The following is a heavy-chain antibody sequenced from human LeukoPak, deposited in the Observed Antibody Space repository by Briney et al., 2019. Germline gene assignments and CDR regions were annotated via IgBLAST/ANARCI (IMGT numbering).Heavy chain of an antibody. J-gene: IGHJ3*02. CDR2: ISSSSSTI. CDR3: ARAKEGSYDGFDI. CDR1: GFTFSSYS. Sequence: GGSLRLSCAASGFTFSSYSMNWVRQAPGKGLEWVSYISSSSSTIYYADSVKGRFTISRDNAKNSLYLQMNSLRAEDTAVYYCARAKEGSYDGFDIWGQGTMVTVSP. V-gene: IGHV3-48*01. D-gene: IGHD1-26*01.